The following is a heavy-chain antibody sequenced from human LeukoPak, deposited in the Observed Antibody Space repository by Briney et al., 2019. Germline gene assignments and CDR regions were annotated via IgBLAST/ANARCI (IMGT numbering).Heavy chain of an antibody. CDR3: ARHRRSSGHYFDY. CDR2: INHSGST. CDR1: GGSFSGYY. J-gene: IGHJ4*02. Sequence: KASETLSLTCAVYGGSFSGYYWSWIRQPPGKGLEWIGEINHSGSTNYNPSLKSRVTISVGTSKNQFSLKLSSVTAADTAVYYCARHRRSSGHYFDYWGQGTLVTVSS. V-gene: IGHV4-34*01. D-gene: IGHD6-19*01.